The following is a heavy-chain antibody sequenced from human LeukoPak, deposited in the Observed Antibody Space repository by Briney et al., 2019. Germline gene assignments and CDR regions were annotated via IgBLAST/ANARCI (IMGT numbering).Heavy chain of an antibody. Sequence: QSGGSLRLSCAASRFTFSRYGMHWVRQAPGRGLEWVAVISYDGSNKYYVDSVKGRFTISRDNSKNTLYLQMNSLRAEDTAVYYCAKGLSVSPPPHWGQGTLVTVSS. CDR2: ISYDGSNK. CDR3: AKGLSVSPPPH. J-gene: IGHJ4*02. CDR1: RFTFSRYG. D-gene: IGHD6-19*01. V-gene: IGHV3-30*18.